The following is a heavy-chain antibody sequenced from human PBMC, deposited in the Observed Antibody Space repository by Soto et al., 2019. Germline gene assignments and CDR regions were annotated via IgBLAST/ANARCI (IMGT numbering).Heavy chain of an antibody. V-gene: IGHV4-34*01. CDR3: ARTMYSSGWYGGDVDY. Sequence: SETLSLTCAVYGGSFSGYYWSWIRQPPGKGLEWIGEINHSGSTNYNPSLKSRVTISVDTSKNQFSLKLSSVTAADTAVYYCARTMYSSGWYGGDVDYWGQATLVTGSS. CDR1: GGSFSGYY. CDR2: INHSGST. D-gene: IGHD6-19*01. J-gene: IGHJ4*02.